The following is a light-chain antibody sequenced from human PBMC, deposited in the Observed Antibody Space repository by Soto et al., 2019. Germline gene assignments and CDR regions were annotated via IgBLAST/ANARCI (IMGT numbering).Light chain of an antibody. V-gene: IGLV2-23*03. Sequence: QSALTQPASVSGSPGQSITISCTGTSSDVGSYNLVSWYQQHPGKAPKLMIYEGSKRPSGVSNRFSGSKSGNTASLTISGLAAEDEADYYCCSHAGSSPFGVVFGGGTKLTVL. CDR1: SSDVGSYNL. CDR3: CSHAGSSPFGVV. CDR2: EGS. J-gene: IGLJ2*01.